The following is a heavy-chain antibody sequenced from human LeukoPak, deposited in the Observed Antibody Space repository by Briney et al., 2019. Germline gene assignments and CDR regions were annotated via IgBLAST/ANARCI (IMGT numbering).Heavy chain of an antibody. Sequence: GGALRLSCAASVFTFSHYGMHWVRQAPGKGLVWVTRINSDARSTNYADSVKGRFNISRDNAKNTLYLQMNSLRAEDTAVYYCARGADSGYSSDNWGQGTLVSVSS. CDR3: ARGADSGYSSDN. V-gene: IGHV3-74*01. CDR2: INSDARST. J-gene: IGHJ4*02. CDR1: VFTFSHYG. D-gene: IGHD3-9*01.